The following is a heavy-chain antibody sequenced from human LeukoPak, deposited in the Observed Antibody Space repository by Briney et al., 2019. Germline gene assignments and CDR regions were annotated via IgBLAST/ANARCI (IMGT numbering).Heavy chain of an antibody. CDR3: VGDPPRGRRFFAY. CDR1: GFTLSGHS. D-gene: IGHD2-15*01. V-gene: IGHV3-21*01. J-gene: IGHJ4*02. Sequence: GGSLRLSCAATGFTLSGHSMNWVRQAPGKGLDWVSSISPTSAYIYYQASVKGRFTISRDNAKNTLFLQVNSLRAEDTAVYYWVGDPPRGRRFFAYWARG. CDR2: ISPTSAYI.